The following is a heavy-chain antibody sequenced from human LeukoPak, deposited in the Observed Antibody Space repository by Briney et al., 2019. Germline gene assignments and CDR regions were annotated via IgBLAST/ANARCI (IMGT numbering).Heavy chain of an antibody. V-gene: IGHV4-38-2*02. CDR3: ASGLRYFDLYY. D-gene: IGHD3-9*01. CDR2: IYHSGST. J-gene: IGHJ4*02. CDR1: GYSISSGYY. Sequence: SETLSLTCTVSGYSISSGYYWGWIRQPPGKGLEWIGSIYHSGSTYYNPSLKSRVTISVDTSKNQFSLKLSSVTAADTAVYYCASGLRYFDLYYWGQGTLVTVSS.